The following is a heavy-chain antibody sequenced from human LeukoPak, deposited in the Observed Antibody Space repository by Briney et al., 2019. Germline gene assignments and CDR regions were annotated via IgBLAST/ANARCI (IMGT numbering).Heavy chain of an antibody. V-gene: IGHV3-21*01. D-gene: IGHD3-16*01. Sequence: PGGSLRLSCAAPGFTFSSYSMNWVRQAPGKGLEWVSSISSSSSYIYYADSVKGRFTISRDNAKNSLYLQMNSLRAEDTAVYYCARDGPVCLNFDPWGEGTLVTVSS. J-gene: IGHJ5*02. CDR1: GFTFSSYS. CDR3: ARDGPVCLNFDP. CDR2: ISSSSSYI.